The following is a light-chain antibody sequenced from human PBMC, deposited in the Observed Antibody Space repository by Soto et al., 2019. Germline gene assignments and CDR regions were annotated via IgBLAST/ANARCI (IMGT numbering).Light chain of an antibody. V-gene: IGLV2-14*01. J-gene: IGLJ1*01. Sequence: QSALTQPASVSGSPGQSITISCTGTSSDVGGYNYVSWYQQHPGKAPKLMIYEVSNRPLGVSNRFSGSKSGNTASLTISGLQAEDEADYYCNSYTSNNTYVFGTGTKLTVL. CDR1: SSDVGGYNY. CDR3: NSYTSNNTYV. CDR2: EVS.